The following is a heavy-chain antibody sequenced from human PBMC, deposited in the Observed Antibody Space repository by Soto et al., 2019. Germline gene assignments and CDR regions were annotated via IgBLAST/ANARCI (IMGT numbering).Heavy chain of an antibody. V-gene: IGHV4-31*03. D-gene: IGHD2-21*01. CDR2: IYHSGST. CDR3: VGDGAGAYGLGWFGS. Sequence: QVQLQESGPGLVKPSQTLSLSCTVSGDSISRGGYYWNWIRQHPRKGLEWIGYIYHSGSTNYNPSLKSRVTMSVDTSKNQLSLELTNVTAADTAVYYCVGDGAGAYGLGWFGSWGQGILVTVSS. J-gene: IGHJ5*01. CDR1: GDSISRGGYY.